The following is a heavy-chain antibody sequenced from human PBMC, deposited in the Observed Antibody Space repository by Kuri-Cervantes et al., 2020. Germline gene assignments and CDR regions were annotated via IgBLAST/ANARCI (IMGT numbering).Heavy chain of an antibody. Sequence: KVSCKGSGYNFANYWIGWVRQMPGKGLEWMGIIYPGDSETKYSPSFQGHVTISADKSISTAYLQWSSLKASDTAMYYCARQRIHYDSSGYLDPWGQGTLVTVSS. D-gene: IGHD3-22*01. V-gene: IGHV5-51*01. J-gene: IGHJ5*02. CDR2: IYPGDSET. CDR3: ARQRIHYDSSGYLDP. CDR1: GYNFANYW.